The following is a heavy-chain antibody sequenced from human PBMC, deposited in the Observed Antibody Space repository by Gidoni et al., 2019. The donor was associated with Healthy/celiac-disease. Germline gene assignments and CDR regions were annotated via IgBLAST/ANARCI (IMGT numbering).Heavy chain of an antibody. Sequence: EVQLVESGGGLVQPGGSLILSCAAAGFTVSSNYMSWVRQAPGKGLEWVSVIYSGGSTYYADSVKGRFTISRDNSKNTLYLQMNSLRAEDTAVYYCARELRWEGLDYWGQGTLVTVSS. CDR1: GFTVSSNY. J-gene: IGHJ4*02. CDR2: IYSGGST. D-gene: IGHD4-17*01. V-gene: IGHV3-66*01. CDR3: ARELRWEGLDY.